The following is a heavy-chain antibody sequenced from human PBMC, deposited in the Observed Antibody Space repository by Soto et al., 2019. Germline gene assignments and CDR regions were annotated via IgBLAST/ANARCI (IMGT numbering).Heavy chain of an antibody. V-gene: IGHV3-15*01. CDR2: IKSKTDGGTI. CDR1: GFTFSKAW. Sequence: PGGSLRLSCAASGFTFSKAWMSWVRQAPGKGLEWVGRIKSKTDGGTIDYAAPVKGRFTISRDDSKNMMYLQMNSLRTEDTAVYYCSTGGKYYGMDVWGQGTKVTVSS. J-gene: IGHJ6*02. D-gene: IGHD1-26*01. CDR3: STGGKYYGMDV.